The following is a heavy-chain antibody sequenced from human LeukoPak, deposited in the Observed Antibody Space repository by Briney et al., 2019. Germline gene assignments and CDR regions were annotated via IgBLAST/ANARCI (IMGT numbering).Heavy chain of an antibody. Sequence: GGSLRLSCAASGFTFSDHYIDWVRQAPGKGLEWGGRARNRGNGYTTQYAASVKGRFTFSRDDSENTVYLQMNSLKTGDTAVYFCARIMRVDYGTYYFDYWGQGTLVTVSS. CDR2: ARNRGNGYTT. D-gene: IGHD4/OR15-4a*01. J-gene: IGHJ4*02. CDR3: ARIMRVDYGTYYFDY. V-gene: IGHV3-72*01. CDR1: GFTFSDHY.